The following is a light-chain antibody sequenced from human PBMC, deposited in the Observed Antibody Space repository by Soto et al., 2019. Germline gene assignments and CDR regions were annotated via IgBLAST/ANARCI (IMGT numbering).Light chain of an antibody. CDR3: QSYDSSLSAYV. CDR1: SSNIGTGYD. V-gene: IGLV1-40*01. Sequence: QAVVTQPPSVSGAPGQRVTISCTGSSSNIGTGYDVHWYQQLPGTAPKLLIYRNSNRPSGVPDRFSGSKSGTSASLAITGLQAEDEADYYCQSYDSSLSAYVFGTGTKLTVL. J-gene: IGLJ1*01. CDR2: RNS.